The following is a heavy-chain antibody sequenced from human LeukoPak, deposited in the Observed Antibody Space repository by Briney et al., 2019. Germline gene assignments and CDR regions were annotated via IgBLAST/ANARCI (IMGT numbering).Heavy chain of an antibody. V-gene: IGHV3-23*01. D-gene: IGHD3-10*02. J-gene: IGHJ6*04. CDR1: GFTFSNYA. CDR3: AELGITMIGGV. Sequence: GGSLRLSCAASGFTFSNYAMSWVRQAPGKGLEWVSAISGSGDNTYYADSVKGRFTVSRDNSKNSLYLQMNSLRAEDTAVYYCAELGITMIGGVWGKGTTVTISS. CDR2: ISGSGDNT.